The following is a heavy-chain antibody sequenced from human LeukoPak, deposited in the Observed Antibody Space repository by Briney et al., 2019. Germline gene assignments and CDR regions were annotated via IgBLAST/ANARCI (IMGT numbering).Heavy chain of an antibody. CDR1: GFTFSSYW. Sequence: GGSLRLSCAASGFTFSSYWMSWVRQAPGKGLEWVANIKQDGSEKYYVDSVKGRFTISRDNAKNSLYLQMNSLRAEDTAVYYCARDEADFWSGYRNDAFDIWGQGTMVTVSS. CDR3: ARDEADFWSGYRNDAFDI. J-gene: IGHJ3*02. V-gene: IGHV3-7*01. CDR2: IKQDGSEK. D-gene: IGHD3-3*01.